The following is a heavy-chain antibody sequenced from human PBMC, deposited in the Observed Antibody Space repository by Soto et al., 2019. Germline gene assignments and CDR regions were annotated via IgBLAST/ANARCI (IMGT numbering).Heavy chain of an antibody. CDR1: GGTFSTYA. CDR3: ARPMVRGVIIGWFDP. J-gene: IGHJ5*02. D-gene: IGHD3-10*01. Sequence: QVQLVQSGAEVKKPGSSVKVSCKASGGTFSTYASGGVRQALGQGLGWMGGTIPLFGTANYPQKFKGRVTITADESTSTAYMELSSLRSEDTAVYYCARPMVRGVIIGWFDPWGQGTLVTVSS. V-gene: IGHV1-69*01. CDR2: TIPLFGTA.